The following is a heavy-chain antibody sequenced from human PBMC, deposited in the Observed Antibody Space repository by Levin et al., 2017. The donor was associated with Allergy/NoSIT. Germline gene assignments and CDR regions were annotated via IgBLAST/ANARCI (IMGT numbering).Heavy chain of an antibody. J-gene: IGHJ4*02. CDR1: GFTFSSYW. D-gene: IGHD6-19*01. Sequence: GGSLRLSCAASGFTFSSYWMSWVRQAPEKGLEWVANIKQDGSEKYYVDSVKGRFTISRDNAKNSLYLQMNSLRAEDTAVYYCAREHISGGYYFDYWGQGTLVTVSS. CDR3: AREHISGGYYFDY. V-gene: IGHV3-7*04. CDR2: IKQDGSEK.